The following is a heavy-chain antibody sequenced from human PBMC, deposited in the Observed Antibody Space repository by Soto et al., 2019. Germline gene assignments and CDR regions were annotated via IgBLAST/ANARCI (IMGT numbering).Heavy chain of an antibody. J-gene: IGHJ4*02. CDR2: IYYSGST. CDR1: GGSISSSSYY. V-gene: IGHV4-39*01. D-gene: IGHD1-26*01. CDR3: ARLPINHQIVGATYYFDY. Sequence: SETLSLTCTVSGGSISSSSYYWGWIRQPPGKGLEWIGSIYYSGSTYYNPSLKSRVTISVDTSKNQFSQRLSSVTAADTAVYYCARLPINHQIVGATYYFDYWGQGTLVTVSS.